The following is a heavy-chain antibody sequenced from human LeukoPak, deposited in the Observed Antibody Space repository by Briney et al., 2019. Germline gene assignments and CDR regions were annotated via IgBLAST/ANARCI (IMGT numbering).Heavy chain of an antibody. CDR3: ARDGPTSVL. CDR1: GGSISRSSHY. D-gene: IGHD1-1*01. V-gene: IGHV4-31*03. J-gene: IGHJ4*02. CDR2: SHYSGTT. Sequence: SETLSLTCNVSGGSISRSSHYWGWIRQQPGKGLEWIGYSHYSGTTYYNTSLKSRVAISVDTSKNQFSLKLSSVTAADTAVYYCARDGPTSVLWGQGTLVTVSS.